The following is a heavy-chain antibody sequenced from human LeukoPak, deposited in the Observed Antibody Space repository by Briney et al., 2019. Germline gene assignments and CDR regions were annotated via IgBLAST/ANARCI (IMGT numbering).Heavy chain of an antibody. Sequence: GGSLRLSCAASGFTFSSYAMHWVRQAPGKGLEWVAVISYDGSNKYSAESVKGRITISRDNSKNTLYLQMNSLRVEDTAVYYCAKDDCSSTSCYFDYWGQGILVTVSS. J-gene: IGHJ4*02. CDR3: AKDDCSSTSCYFDY. D-gene: IGHD2-2*01. CDR2: ISYDGSNK. CDR1: GFTFSSYA. V-gene: IGHV3-30-3*01.